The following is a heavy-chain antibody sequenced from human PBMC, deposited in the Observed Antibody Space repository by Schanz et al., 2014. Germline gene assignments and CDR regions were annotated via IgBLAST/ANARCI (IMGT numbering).Heavy chain of an antibody. CDR3: ARAKRFGDMDV. Sequence: QVQLVQSGAEVKKPGASVKVSCKASGYSFISHAIHWVRQAPGQRLEWMGWINGYNGHTLYAQKFQGRVTMTTDTSTSTSYMELTSLRFDDTAVYYCARAKRFGDMDVWGQGTTVTVSS. J-gene: IGHJ6*02. CDR1: GYSFISHA. V-gene: IGHV1-3*01. CDR2: INGYNGHT. D-gene: IGHD3-10*01.